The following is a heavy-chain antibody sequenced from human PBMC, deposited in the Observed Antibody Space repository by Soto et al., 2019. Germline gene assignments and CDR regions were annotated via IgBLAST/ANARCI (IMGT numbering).Heavy chain of an antibody. CDR1: GGSFSGYY. Sequence: SETLSLTCAVYGGSFSGYYWSWIRQPPGKGLEWIGEINHSGSTNYNPSLKSRVTIPVDTSKNQFSLKLSSVTAADTAVYYCARARVLWFGGTGGDAFDIWGQGTMVTVS. D-gene: IGHD3-10*01. V-gene: IGHV4-34*01. CDR2: INHSGST. CDR3: ARARVLWFGGTGGDAFDI. J-gene: IGHJ3*02.